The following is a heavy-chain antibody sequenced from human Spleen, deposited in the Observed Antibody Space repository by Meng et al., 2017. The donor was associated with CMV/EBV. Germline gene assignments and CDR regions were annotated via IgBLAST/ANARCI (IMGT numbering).Heavy chain of an antibody. V-gene: IGHV1-2*02. CDR3: ARVYYDTSGYSYYFDY. J-gene: IGHJ4*02. D-gene: IGHD3-22*01. CDR1: GYTFTGYY. Sequence: ASVKVSCKASGYTFTGYYMHWVRQAPGQGLEWMGWINPNSGGTKYAQKFQGRVTMTRDTSISTVYMELSRLRSDDTAVYYCARVYYDTSGYSYYFDYWGQGTLVTVSS. CDR2: INPNSGGT.